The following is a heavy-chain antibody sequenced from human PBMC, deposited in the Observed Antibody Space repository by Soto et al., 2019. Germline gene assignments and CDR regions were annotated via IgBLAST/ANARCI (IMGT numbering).Heavy chain of an antibody. J-gene: IGHJ6*02. CDR2: IYSGGST. Sequence: XGSLRLSCAASGFTVSSNYMGWVRQAPGKGLEWVSVIYSGGSTYYADSVKGRFTISRDNSKNTLYLQMNSLRAEDTAVYYCARSDIVPYYYYYGMDVWGQGTTVTVSS. V-gene: IGHV3-53*01. CDR1: GFTVSSNY. CDR3: ARSDIVPYYYYYGMDV. D-gene: IGHD5-12*01.